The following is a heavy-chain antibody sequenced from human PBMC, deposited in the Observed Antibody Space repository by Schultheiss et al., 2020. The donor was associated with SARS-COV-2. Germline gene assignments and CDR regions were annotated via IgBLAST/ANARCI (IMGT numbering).Heavy chain of an antibody. Sequence: GSLRLSCAVYGGSFSGYYWSWIRQPPGKGLEWIGYIYYSGSTNYNPSLKSRVTISVDTSKNQFSLKLSSVTAADTAVYYCARKDGGQILNWGQGTLVTVSS. J-gene: IGHJ4*02. CDR2: IYYSGST. CDR3: ARKDGGQILN. V-gene: IGHV4-59*01. CDR1: GGSFSGYY. D-gene: IGHD4-23*01.